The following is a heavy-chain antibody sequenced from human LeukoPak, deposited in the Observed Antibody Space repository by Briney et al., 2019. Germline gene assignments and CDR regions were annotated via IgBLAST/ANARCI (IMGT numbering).Heavy chain of an antibody. V-gene: IGHV3-21*01. CDR1: GFTFSNYD. CDR3: TTAPLGYCTRNSCYFYFQH. J-gene: IGHJ1*01. CDR2: IDTDSTYI. D-gene: IGHD2-2*01. Sequence: PGGSLRLSCAASGFTFSNYDMNWVRQSPGKGLEWVSSIDTDSTYIHYADSVKGRFTISRDNAKNSLYLQMSSLRAEDTAVYYCTTAPLGYCTRNSCYFYFQHWGQGTLVTVSS.